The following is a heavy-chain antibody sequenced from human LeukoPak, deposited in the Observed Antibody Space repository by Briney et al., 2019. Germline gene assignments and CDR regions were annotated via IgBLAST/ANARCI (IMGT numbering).Heavy chain of an antibody. V-gene: IGHV3-23*01. D-gene: IGHD2-15*01. Sequence: PGGPLRLSCAASGFTFSSYAMSWVRQAPGKGLEWVSGISGGGGSTYYADSVKGRFTISRDNSKNTLYLQMNSLRAEDTAVYYCAKVGESGGVWKYYFDYWGQGTLVTVSS. J-gene: IGHJ4*02. CDR3: AKVGESGGVWKYYFDY. CDR2: ISGGGGST. CDR1: GFTFSSYA.